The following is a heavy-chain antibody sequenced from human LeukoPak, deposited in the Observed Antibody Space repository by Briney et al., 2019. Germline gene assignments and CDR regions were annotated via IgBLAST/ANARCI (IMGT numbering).Heavy chain of an antibody. CDR1: GASVSASGYF. CDR2: LHYSGST. V-gene: IGHV4-39*07. CDR3: ARDWDGAFDFNTFDI. J-gene: IGHJ3*02. Sequence: PSETLSLTCTVSGASVSASGYFWGWIRQPPGKGLEWIGTLHYSGSTYYNTSLRSRVTISVDTSKNQFSLKLNSVTSADTAIYYCARDWDGAFDFNTFDIWGLVTMVTVSS. D-gene: IGHD4/OR15-4a*01.